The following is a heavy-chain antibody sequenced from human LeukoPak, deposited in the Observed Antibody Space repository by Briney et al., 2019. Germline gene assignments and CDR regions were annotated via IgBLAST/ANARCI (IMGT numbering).Heavy chain of an antibody. CDR3: VRDYFGSGSYYNAYYGMDV. CDR1: EFTFSIYN. V-gene: IGHV3-48*03. Sequence: PGGSLRLSCAASEFTFSIYNMNWVRQAPGKGLEWVSYISSRGDTIYYADSVRGRVTISRDNAKKSVSLQMNSLRAEDTAVYYCVRDYFGSGSYYNAYYGMDVWGQGTTVTV. J-gene: IGHJ6*02. D-gene: IGHD3-10*01. CDR2: ISSRGDTI.